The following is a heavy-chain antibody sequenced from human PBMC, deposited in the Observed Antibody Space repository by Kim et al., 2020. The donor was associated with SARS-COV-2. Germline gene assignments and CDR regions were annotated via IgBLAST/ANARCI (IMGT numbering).Heavy chain of an antibody. Sequence: GGSLRLSCAASGFTFSSYAMSWVRQAPGKGLEWVSVIYSGGSSTYYADSVKGRFTISRDNSKNTLYLQMNSLRAEDPAVYYCSNATDHSITWPNLFDP. V-gene: IGHV3-23*03. J-gene: IGHJ5*02. D-gene: IGHD6-13*01. CDR1: GFTFSSYA. CDR3: SNATDHSITWPNLFDP. CDR2: IYSGGSST.